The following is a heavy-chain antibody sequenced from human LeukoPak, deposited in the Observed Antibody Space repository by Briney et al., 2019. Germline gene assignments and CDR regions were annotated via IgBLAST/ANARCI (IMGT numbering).Heavy chain of an antibody. J-gene: IGHJ5*02. CDR3: ARGRGFWSGYRQFDP. V-gene: IGHV4-34*01. CDR1: GGSFSGYY. D-gene: IGHD3-3*01. CDR2: INHSGSN. Sequence: PSETLSLTCAVCGGSFSGYYWSWIPRPPGKGLEWIGEINHSGSNNYNPSLKSRVIISVNTTKNQFSLKLSSVTAADTAVYYCARGRGFWSGYRQFDPWGQGTLVTVSS.